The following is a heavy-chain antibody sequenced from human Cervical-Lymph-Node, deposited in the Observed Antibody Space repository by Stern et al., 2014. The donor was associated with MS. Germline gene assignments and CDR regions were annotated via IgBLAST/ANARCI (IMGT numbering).Heavy chain of an antibody. CDR3: ALRSETNGRWDSLGYDL. CDR1: GGTFSKFP. D-gene: IGHD1-14*01. CDR2: IFPVFGTP. V-gene: IGHV1-69*01. Sequence: QVQLVQSGAEVTKPGSSVKVSCKASGGTFSKFPSSWVRQAPGQGLEWMGGIFPVFGTPTYAQEFRGRVPHPGDVSTNTVYMELSSLRSDDTAVYYCALRSETNGRWDSLGYDLWGQGTLVTVSS. J-gene: IGHJ5*02.